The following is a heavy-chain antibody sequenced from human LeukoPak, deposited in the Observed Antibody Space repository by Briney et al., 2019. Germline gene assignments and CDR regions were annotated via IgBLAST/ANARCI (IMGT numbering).Heavy chain of an antibody. CDR2: INHSGST. D-gene: IGHD5-12*01. CDR1: GGSFSGYY. J-gene: IGHJ4*02. CDR3: ARAPRWGRGYSGYNQGTTFDY. Sequence: SETLSLTCAVYGGSFSGYYWSWIRQPPGKGVVWIGEINHSGSTNYNPSLKSRVTISVDTSKNQFSLKLSSVTAADTAVYYCARAPRWGRGYSGYNQGTTFDYWGQGTLVTVSS. V-gene: IGHV4-34*01.